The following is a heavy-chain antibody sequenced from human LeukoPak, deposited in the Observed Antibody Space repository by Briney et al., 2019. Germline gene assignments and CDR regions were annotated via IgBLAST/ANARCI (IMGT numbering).Heavy chain of an antibody. CDR2: IYPGDSDT. J-gene: IGHJ3*02. D-gene: IGHD1-26*01. Sequence: GESLKISCKGSGYRFTSYWIGWVRQMPGKGLGWMGIIYPGDSDTRYSPSFQGQVTISADKSISTAYLQWSSLKASDTAMYYCARHKAWGIVGPNDAFDIWGQGTMVTVSS. CDR1: GYRFTSYW. V-gene: IGHV5-51*01. CDR3: ARHKAWGIVGPNDAFDI.